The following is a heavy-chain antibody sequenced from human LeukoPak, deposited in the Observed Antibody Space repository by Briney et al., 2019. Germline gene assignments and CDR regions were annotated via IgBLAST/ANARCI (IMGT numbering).Heavy chain of an antibody. CDR3: ASKGSSWFR. D-gene: IGHD6-13*01. CDR1: GFTFSSYS. Sequence: GGSLRLSCAASGFTFSSYSMSWVRQAPGKGLEWVSSISSSSSYIYYADSVKGRFTISRDNAKNSLYLQMNSLSAEDTAVYYCASKGSSWFRWGQGTLVTVSS. J-gene: IGHJ4*02. V-gene: IGHV3-21*01. CDR2: ISSSSSYI.